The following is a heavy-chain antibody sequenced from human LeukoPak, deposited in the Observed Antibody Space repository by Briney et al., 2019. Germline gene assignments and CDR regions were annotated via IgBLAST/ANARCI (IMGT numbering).Heavy chain of an antibody. J-gene: IGHJ4*02. V-gene: IGHV3-23*01. Sequence: GGSLRLSCAASGFTFSNYAMSWVRQAPGKGLEWVSAISGSGGSTYYADSVKGRFTISRDNSKNTLYLQMNSLRAEDTAVYYCAKDPYDYVWGSYRPYYFDYWGQGTLVTVSS. CDR1: GFTFSNYA. CDR3: AKDPYDYVWGSYRPYYFDY. D-gene: IGHD3-16*02. CDR2: ISGSGGST.